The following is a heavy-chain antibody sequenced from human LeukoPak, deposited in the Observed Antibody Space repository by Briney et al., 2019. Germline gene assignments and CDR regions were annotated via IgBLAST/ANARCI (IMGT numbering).Heavy chain of an antibody. J-gene: IGHJ4*02. Sequence: ASVKVSCKASEYTFTSYYLHWVRQAPGQGLEWMGIINPSGGSTTYAQNFQGRVTMTRDTSTSTVCMELSSLRSEDTAVYYCARGGDMATVPHLYYFEYWGQGTLVTVSS. CDR3: ARGGDMATVPHLYYFEY. CDR1: EYTFTSYY. CDR2: INPSGGST. V-gene: IGHV1-46*01. D-gene: IGHD5-24*01.